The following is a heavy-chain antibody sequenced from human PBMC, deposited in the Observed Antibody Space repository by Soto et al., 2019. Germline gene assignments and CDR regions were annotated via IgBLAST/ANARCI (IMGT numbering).Heavy chain of an antibody. Sequence: PSETLSLTCTVAAGSLSSYYWSWIRQPPGKGLEWIGYIYYSGSTNYNPSLKSRVTISVDTSKNQFSLKLSSVTAADPAVYYCARGSTVGRVPYWRQGTLVTVSS. V-gene: IGHV4-59*01. J-gene: IGHJ4*02. D-gene: IGHD1-26*01. CDR1: AGSLSSYY. CDR3: ARGSTVGRVPY. CDR2: IYYSGST.